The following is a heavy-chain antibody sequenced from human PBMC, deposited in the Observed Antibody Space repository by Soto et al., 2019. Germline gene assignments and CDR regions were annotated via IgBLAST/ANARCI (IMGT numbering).Heavy chain of an antibody. CDR3: ARARLRAVYAFDF. D-gene: IGHD4-17*01. CDR2: IYYNGNT. J-gene: IGHJ3*01. Sequence: PSETLSLTCTLSGVSITSGAYYWTWVRQHPGKGLEWIGYIYYNGNTYFSPSLKSRLTISIATSMNKFSLKLSSVTAADTAMYFCARARLRAVYAFDFWGQGTMGTVSS. V-gene: IGHV4-31*03. CDR1: GVSITSGAYY.